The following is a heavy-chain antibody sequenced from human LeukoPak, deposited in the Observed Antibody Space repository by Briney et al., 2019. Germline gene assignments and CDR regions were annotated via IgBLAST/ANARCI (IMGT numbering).Heavy chain of an antibody. D-gene: IGHD1-26*01. CDR2: IYYSGST. CDR1: GGSISSGGYY. J-gene: IGHJ4*02. CDR3: SRESGAFCPFGY. V-gene: IGHV4-31*03. Sequence: SETLSLTCTVSGGSISSGGYYWSWIRQHPGKGLEWIGYIYYSGSTYYNPSLKSRVTMSLDESKNQLSLNLTSVTAADTAIYYCSRESGAFCPFGYWGQGTLVTVPP.